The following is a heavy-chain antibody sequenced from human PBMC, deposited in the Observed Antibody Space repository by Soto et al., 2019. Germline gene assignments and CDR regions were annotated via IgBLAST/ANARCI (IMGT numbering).Heavy chain of an antibody. CDR3: AILSAGVFGINIEGPNWLAP. CDR1: RDTFTSYY. Sequence: ASVKVSCKAPRDTFTSYYIHWVRQAPGHGLERMGIINPNGGSTRFALTFQERITMTRDTSTSTVYMELRSLRSEDTAIYYCAILSAGVFGINIEGPNWLAPWGQGSLVTVSS. V-gene: IGHV1-46*01. CDR2: INPNGGST. J-gene: IGHJ5*02. D-gene: IGHD3-16*02.